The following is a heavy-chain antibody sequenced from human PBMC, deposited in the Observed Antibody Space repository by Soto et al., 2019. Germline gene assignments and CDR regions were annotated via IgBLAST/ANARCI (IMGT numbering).Heavy chain of an antibody. V-gene: IGHV1-18*01. CDR1: GYIFTNFG. CDR3: ARVQSGYDFAY. J-gene: IGHJ4*02. D-gene: IGHD5-12*01. CDR2: ISAYNGNT. Sequence: ASVKVSCKASGYIFTNFGINWGRQAPGQGLEWMGWISAYNGNTHYAQKLQGRVTMTTDTSTSTAYMELRSLRSDDTAVYYCARVQSGYDFAYWGQGTLVTVSS.